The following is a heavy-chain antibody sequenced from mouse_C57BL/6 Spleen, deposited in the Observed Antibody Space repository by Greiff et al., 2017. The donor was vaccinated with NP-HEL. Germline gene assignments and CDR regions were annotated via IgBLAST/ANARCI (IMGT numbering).Heavy chain of an antibody. V-gene: IGHV1-26*01. CDR2: INPNNGGT. D-gene: IGHD2-5*01. J-gene: IGHJ3*01. CDR1: GYTFTDYY. CDR3: ARSHYRNSAWFAY. Sequence: EVQLQQSGPELVKPGASVKISCKASGYTFTDYYMNWVKQSHGKSLEWIGDINPNNGGTSYNQKFKGKATLTVDKSSSTAYMELRSLTSEDSAVYYCARSHYRNSAWFAYWGQGTLVTVSA.